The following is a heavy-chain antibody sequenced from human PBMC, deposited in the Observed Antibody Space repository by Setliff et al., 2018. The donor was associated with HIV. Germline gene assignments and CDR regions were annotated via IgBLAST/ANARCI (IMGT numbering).Heavy chain of an antibody. CDR2: INPNSGGT. J-gene: IGHJ3*02. V-gene: IGHV1-2*06. CDR1: GYTFTNYY. D-gene: IGHD2-21*01. Sequence: ASVKVSCKASGYTFTNYYIHWVRQAPGQGLEWMGRINPNSGGTNYAQKFQGRVTMTRDTSINTAYMELSSLRSEDTAVYYCATSTLGWSDDAFDIWGQGTMVTVSS. CDR3: ATSTLGWSDDAFDI.